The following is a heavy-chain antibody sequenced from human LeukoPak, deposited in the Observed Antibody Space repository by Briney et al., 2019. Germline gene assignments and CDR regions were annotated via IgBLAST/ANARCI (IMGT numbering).Heavy chain of an antibody. CDR1: GFIFNAHS. CDR2: ISGSGSSI. Sequence: PGGSLRLSCAASGFIFNAHSINWVRQAPGKGLEWVSYISGSGSSIDYADSVGGRLTIYRDSAKNSVYLQMNNLRAEDTAVYYCAKGTGASAWLADYWGQGTLVTVSS. D-gene: IGHD6-19*01. J-gene: IGHJ4*02. V-gene: IGHV3-48*01. CDR3: AKGTGASAWLADY.